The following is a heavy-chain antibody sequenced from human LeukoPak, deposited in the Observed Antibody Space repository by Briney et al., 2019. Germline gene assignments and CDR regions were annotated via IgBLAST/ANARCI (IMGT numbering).Heavy chain of an antibody. J-gene: IGHJ4*02. CDR1: GGSISSSSYY. V-gene: IGHV4-39*01. Sequence: PSETLSLTCTVSGGSISSSSYYWGWIRRPPGKGLEWIGSIYYSGSTYYNPSLKSRVTISVDTSKNQFSPKLSSVTAADTALYYCAIKEGMPYYFDYWGQGTLVTVSS. CDR3: AIKEGMPYYFDY. CDR2: IYYSGST. D-gene: IGHD2-2*01.